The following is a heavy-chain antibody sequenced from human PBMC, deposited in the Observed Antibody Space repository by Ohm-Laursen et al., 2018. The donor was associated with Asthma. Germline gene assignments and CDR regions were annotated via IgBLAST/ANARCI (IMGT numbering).Heavy chain of an antibody. D-gene: IGHD2/OR15-2a*01. V-gene: IGHV4-59*01. CDR1: GGSINNFY. J-gene: IGHJ5*02. Sequence: PPGTLSLTCHVSGGSINNFYWHWIRQPPGKGLEWIGYIHDSGNTQYNPSLKSRVTISLDTSKRQFSLSLNSASAADTAVYYCARGVVSRTTPNWFDPWGQGTLVTVSS. CDR2: IHDSGNT. CDR3: ARGVVSRTTPNWFDP.